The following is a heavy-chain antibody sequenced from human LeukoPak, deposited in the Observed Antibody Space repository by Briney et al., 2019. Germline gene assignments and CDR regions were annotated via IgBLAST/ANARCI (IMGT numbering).Heavy chain of an antibody. J-gene: IGHJ4*02. V-gene: IGHV1-69*13. CDR1: GYTFTGYY. D-gene: IGHD3-22*01. Sequence: ASVKVSCKASGYTFTGYYMHWVRQAPGQGLEWMGGIIPIFGTANYAQKFQGRVTITADESTSTAYMELSSLRSEDTAVYYCARDLFTYYDSSGLRFWGQGTLVTVSS. CDR2: IIPIFGTA. CDR3: ARDLFTYYDSSGLRF.